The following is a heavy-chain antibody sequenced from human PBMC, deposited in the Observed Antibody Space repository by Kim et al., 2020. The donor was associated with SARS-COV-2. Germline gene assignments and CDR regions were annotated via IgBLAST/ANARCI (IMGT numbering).Heavy chain of an antibody. CDR3: VRERKCSGGSCYTTDAFDI. CDR1: GFTFSSYS. J-gene: IGHJ3*02. D-gene: IGHD2-15*01. CDR2: ISSSSSYI. V-gene: IGHV3-21*01. Sequence: GGSLRLSCAASGFTFSSYSMNWVRQAPGKGLEWVSSISSSSSYIYYADSVKGRFTISRDNAKNSLYLQMNSLRAEDTAVYYCVRERKCSGGSCYTTDAFDIWGQGTMVTVSS.